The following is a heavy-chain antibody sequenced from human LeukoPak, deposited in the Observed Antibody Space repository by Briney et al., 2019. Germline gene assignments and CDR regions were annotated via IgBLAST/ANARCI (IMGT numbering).Heavy chain of an antibody. Sequence: ASVKVSRKASGGTFSSYAISWVRQAPGQGLEWMGGIIPIFGTANYAQKFQGRVTITADESTSTAYMELSSLRSEDTAVYYCAMDIVVVPAAIRGVDYYYYGMDVWGQGTTVTVSS. CDR2: IIPIFGTA. CDR1: GGTFSSYA. V-gene: IGHV1-69*01. D-gene: IGHD2-2*02. CDR3: AMDIVVVPAAIRGVDYYYYGMDV. J-gene: IGHJ6*02.